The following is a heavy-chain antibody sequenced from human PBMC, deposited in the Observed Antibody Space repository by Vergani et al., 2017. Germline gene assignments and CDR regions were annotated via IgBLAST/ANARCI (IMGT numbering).Heavy chain of an antibody. Sequence: QVQLVQSGAEVKKPGASVKVSCKASGYTFTSYGISWVRQAPGQGLEWMGWISAYNGNTNYAQKLQGRVTMTTVTSTSTAYMELRSLRSEDTAVYYCAAGLGLRVWLDTSYYYGMDVWGQGTTVTVSS. D-gene: IGHD5-18*01. CDR1: GYTFTSYG. J-gene: IGHJ6*02. V-gene: IGHV1-18*01. CDR3: AAGLGLRVWLDTSYYYGMDV. CDR2: ISAYNGNT.